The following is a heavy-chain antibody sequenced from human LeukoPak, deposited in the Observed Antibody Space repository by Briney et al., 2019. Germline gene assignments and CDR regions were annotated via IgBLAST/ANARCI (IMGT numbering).Heavy chain of an antibody. V-gene: IGHV5-51*01. CDR2: IYPGDSVT. CDR3: ARLRIAAATNDAFDI. Sequence: GESLKISCKGSGYRFTNYWIGWVRQMPGKGLEWMGIIYPGDSVTRYSPSFQGQVTISADRSISTAYLQWSSLKASDTAMYYCARLRIAAATNDAFDIWGQGTMVTVSS. D-gene: IGHD6-13*01. CDR1: GYRFTNYW. J-gene: IGHJ3*02.